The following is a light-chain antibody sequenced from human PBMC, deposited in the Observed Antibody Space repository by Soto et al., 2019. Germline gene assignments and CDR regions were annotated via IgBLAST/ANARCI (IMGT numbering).Light chain of an antibody. CDR3: QQSYSTPFT. J-gene: IGKJ4*01. CDR1: QSISSY. CDR2: DAS. Sequence: DIQMTQSPCSLSASVGDRVTITCRASQSISSYLNWYQQKPGKAPKVLIYDASSLQSGVPSRFSGSGSGTDFTLSISSLQPEDFATYYCQQSYSTPFTYGGGTKVEIK. V-gene: IGKV1-39*01.